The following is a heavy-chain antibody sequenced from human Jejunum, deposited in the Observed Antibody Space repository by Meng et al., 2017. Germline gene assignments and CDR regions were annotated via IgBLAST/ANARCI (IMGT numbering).Heavy chain of an antibody. D-gene: IGHD4-23*01. V-gene: IGHV4-30-4*01. CDR3: AREALGGNSPNDY. Sequence: QLQESGPGLVKPSQTLSLTCTVSGGSINSVDYYWNWIRQPPGKGLEWIGYIYYSGSTYYNPSLKSRVTISVDTSRNQFSLKLSSVTAADTAVYYCAREALGGNSPNDYWGQGTLVTVSS. J-gene: IGHJ4*02. CDR1: GGSINSVDYY. CDR2: IYYSGST.